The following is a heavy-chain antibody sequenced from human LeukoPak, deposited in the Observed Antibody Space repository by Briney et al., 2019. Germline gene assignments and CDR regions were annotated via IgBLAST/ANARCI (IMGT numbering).Heavy chain of an antibody. CDR2: IYYNGNT. V-gene: IGHV4-59*01. J-gene: IGHJ6*02. Sequence: SETLSLTCSVSDGSTNSYYWNWIRWPPGKGLEWIGYIYYNGNTNYSPSLKSRVTMSVDTSKNLFSLKVSSVTAADTAVYYCARGRSNYYGMDVWGQGTTVIVSS. CDR1: DGSTNSYY. D-gene: IGHD1-26*01. CDR3: ARGRSNYYGMDV.